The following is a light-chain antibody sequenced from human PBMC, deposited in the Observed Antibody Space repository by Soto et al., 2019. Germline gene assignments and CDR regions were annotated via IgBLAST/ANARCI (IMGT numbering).Light chain of an antibody. CDR3: QQYYRFPRT. CDR2: AAS. CDR1: QGISSY. Sequence: AIRMRQSPSSLSASTGDRFTITFRASQGISSYLAWYQQKPGKAPELLIYAASTLQSGVPSRFSGSGSGTDFTLTISCLQSEDFATYYCQQYYRFPRTFGQAPKVDIK. J-gene: IGKJ1*01. V-gene: IGKV1-8*01.